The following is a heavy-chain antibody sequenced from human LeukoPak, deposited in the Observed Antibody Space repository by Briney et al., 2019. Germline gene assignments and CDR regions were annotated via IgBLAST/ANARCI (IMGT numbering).Heavy chain of an antibody. CDR3: ARVGKGCSQCYFDY. CDR1: GYTFTDYY. Sequence: GAAVNVAFQASGYTFTDYYIHWVRQPPGQGLECMGWISPDSGVTNYAQKFQGRVTMTRDTSISTAYMELSRLTSDDTAVYYCARVGKGCSQCYFDYRGQGTLGTVSS. CDR2: ISPDSGVT. J-gene: IGHJ4*02. D-gene: IGHD2-21*01. V-gene: IGHV1-2*02.